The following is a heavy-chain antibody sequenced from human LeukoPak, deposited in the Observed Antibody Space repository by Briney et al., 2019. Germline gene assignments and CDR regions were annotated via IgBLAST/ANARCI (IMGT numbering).Heavy chain of an antibody. J-gene: IGHJ3*01. CDR1: GLTFRNYA. CDR3: AKDPNGDYVGAFDS. V-gene: IGHV3-23*01. D-gene: IGHD4-17*01. CDR2: IRGDAGGGAT. Sequence: PGGSLRLSCAASGLTFRNYAMTWVRQAPGKGLEWVSTIRGDAGGGATSYEDSVKGRFTVYRDNSKNTLYLQMTRLRAGDTAVYYCAKDPNGDYVGAFDSWGQGTLVTVSS.